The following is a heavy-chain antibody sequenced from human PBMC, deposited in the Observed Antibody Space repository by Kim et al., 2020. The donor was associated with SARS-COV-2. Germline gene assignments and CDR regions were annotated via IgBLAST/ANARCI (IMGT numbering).Heavy chain of an antibody. D-gene: IGHD1-1*01. Sequence: GGSLRLSCAASGFTFSGSAIHWVRQASGKGLEWVGRIRSKANSYATAYAASVKGRFTIYRADSKYTAYLQMNSPKNEDTAVYYCTNVPGTTLAFWDAFD. CDR1: GFTFSGSA. V-gene: IGHV3-73*01. CDR2: IRSKANSYAT. J-gene: IGHJ3*02. CDR3: TNVPGTTLAFWDAFD.